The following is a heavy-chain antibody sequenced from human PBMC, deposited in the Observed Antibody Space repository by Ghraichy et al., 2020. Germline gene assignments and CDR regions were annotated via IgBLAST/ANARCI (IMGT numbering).Heavy chain of an antibody. Sequence: LSLTCAASGFTFSIYAMSRVRQAPGKGLEYVSSISGSGGSTYYADSVKGRFTISRDNSKNTLYLEMNSLRAEDTAVYYCAKDPVSYTSGWYNWFDPWGQGTLVTVSS. D-gene: IGHD6-19*01. CDR1: GFTFSIYA. CDR2: ISGSGGST. CDR3: AKDPVSYTSGWYNWFDP. J-gene: IGHJ5*02. V-gene: IGHV3-23*01.